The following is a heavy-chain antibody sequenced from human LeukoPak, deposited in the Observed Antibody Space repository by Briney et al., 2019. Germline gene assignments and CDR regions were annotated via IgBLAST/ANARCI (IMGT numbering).Heavy chain of an antibody. CDR2: IYHRGST. CDR1: GYSISSGYY. V-gene: IGHV4-38-2*01. J-gene: IGHJ3*02. Sequence: PSETLSLTCAVSGYSISSGYYWGWIRPPSGKGLEWIGSIYHRGSTYYNPSLKSRVTISVDTSKNQFSLKLSSVTAADTAVYYCARRGYYYDSSGYYHDAFDIWGQGTMVTVSS. D-gene: IGHD3-22*01. CDR3: ARRGYYYDSSGYYHDAFDI.